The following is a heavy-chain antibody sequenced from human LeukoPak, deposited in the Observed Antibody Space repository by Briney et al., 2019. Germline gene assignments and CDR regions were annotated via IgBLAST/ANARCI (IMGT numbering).Heavy chain of an antibody. D-gene: IGHD3-3*01. Sequence: SVKVSCKASGGSFNNFVISWLRQAPGQGLEWMGWIIPFLGTTTSAQRFHGRVSITMDDFTSTAYMELSSLRSEDTAVYYCATPLDKTFGYSFDIWGQGTMVTVSS. CDR3: ATPLDKTFGYSFDI. CDR1: GGSFNNFV. CDR2: IIPFLGTT. V-gene: IGHV1-69*05. J-gene: IGHJ3*02.